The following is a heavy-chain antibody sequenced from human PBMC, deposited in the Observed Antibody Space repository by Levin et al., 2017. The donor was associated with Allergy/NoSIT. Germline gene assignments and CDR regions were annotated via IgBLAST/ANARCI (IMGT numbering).Heavy chain of an antibody. D-gene: IGHD6-25*01. CDR2: ISHDGSNK. V-gene: IGHV3-30-3*01. CDR3: ARDQWGAAADY. Sequence: GESLKISCAASGFTFSTYAMHWVRQAPGKGLEWVAVISHDGSNKFYADSVKGRFTISRDSSMNTLYLQMNSLRTEDTAMYYCARDQWGAAADYWGQGTLVTVSS. J-gene: IGHJ4*02. CDR1: GFTFSTYA.